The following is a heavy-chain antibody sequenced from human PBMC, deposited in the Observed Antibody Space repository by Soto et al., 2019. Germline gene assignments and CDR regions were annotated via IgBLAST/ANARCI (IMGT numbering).Heavy chain of an antibody. CDR2: IYSSGNA. CDR3: AKGRGFYSDNYFDP. V-gene: IGHV4-4*07. Sequence: QVQLLESGPGLVKPSETLSLTCSVSLDSISNSYWTWIRQPAGKGLEWIGHIYSSGNANYNPSLKSRVTMSLDTSKNQCSLSLKSVTAADTAIYYCAKGRGFYSDNYFDPWGQGTQVTVSS. D-gene: IGHD3-22*01. J-gene: IGHJ5*02. CDR1: LDSISNSY.